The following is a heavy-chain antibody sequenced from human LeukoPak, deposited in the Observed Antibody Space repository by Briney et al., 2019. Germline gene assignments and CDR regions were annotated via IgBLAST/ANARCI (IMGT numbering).Heavy chain of an antibody. D-gene: IGHD1-26*01. V-gene: IGHV4-59*08. CDR1: GGSFSNSY. Sequence: SETLSLTCTVSGGSFSNSYWSWVRQPPGKGLEWIGYTSYSGSTNYNPSLKSRVTMSVDTSKDQFCLRLISVTAADTAVYYCARTVSGDYYGMDVWGQGTTVTVSS. J-gene: IGHJ6*02. CDR2: TSYSGST. CDR3: ARTVSGDYYGMDV.